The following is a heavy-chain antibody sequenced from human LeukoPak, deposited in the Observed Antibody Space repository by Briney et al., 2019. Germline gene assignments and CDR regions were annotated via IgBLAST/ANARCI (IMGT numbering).Heavy chain of an antibody. CDR3: ARDRAGPVVGGRWAFDI. D-gene: IGHD4-23*01. CDR2: IIPIFGTA. V-gene: IGHV1-69*05. Sequence: GASVKVSCKDSGGTFSGYAISWVRQAPGQGLEWMGEIIPIFGTANYAQKFQGRVTITTDESTSTAYMELSSLRSEDTAVYYCARDRAGPVVGGRWAFDIWGQGTMVTVSS. J-gene: IGHJ3*02. CDR1: GGTFSGYA.